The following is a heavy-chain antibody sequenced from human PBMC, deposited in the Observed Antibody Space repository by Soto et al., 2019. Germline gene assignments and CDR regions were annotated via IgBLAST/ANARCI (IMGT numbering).Heavy chain of an antibody. J-gene: IGHJ6*02. CDR3: AATGGHYFGLDV. V-gene: IGHV1-18*01. D-gene: IGHD2-8*02. CDR1: DHTFTYYG. Sequence: QVQLLQSGGEVKKPGASVKVSCNSSDHTFTYYGINWVRRAPGQRLERMGWICGYNGNTKYAQKFQDRVTMSAGTSTRTAYMEMSSLTSDDTAVYFCAATGGHYFGLDVWGQGTTVTVSS. CDR2: ICGYNGNT.